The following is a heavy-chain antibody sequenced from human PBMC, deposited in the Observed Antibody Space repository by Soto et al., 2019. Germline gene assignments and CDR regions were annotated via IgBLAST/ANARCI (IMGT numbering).Heavy chain of an antibody. D-gene: IGHD3-22*01. CDR3: ARPNFYDSPDMAFVI. CDR2: IDPSDSYT. CDR1: GYSFTSYW. J-gene: IGHJ3*02. Sequence: PGESLKISCKGSGYSFTSYWISWVRQMPGKGLEWMGRIDPSDSYTNYSPSFQGHVTISADKSISTAYLQWSSLKASDTAMYYCARPNFYDSPDMAFVIWCPGTMVTVAS. V-gene: IGHV5-10-1*01.